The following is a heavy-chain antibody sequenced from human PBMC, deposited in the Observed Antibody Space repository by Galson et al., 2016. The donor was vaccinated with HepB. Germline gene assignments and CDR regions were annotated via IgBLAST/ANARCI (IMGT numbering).Heavy chain of an antibody. V-gene: IGHV4-39*07. CDR2: IHYDGAT. Sequence: LPCTVSGGSISIYDRYWTWIRQPPGAGLEWIGSIHYDGATYYKSSLKSRITISVDTSKNQFSLMLNSVTAADTATYYCARSKGLGYCSGGDCFEPLDHWGQGILVTVSS. CDR1: GGSISIYDRY. CDR3: ARSKGLGYCSGGDCFEPLDH. J-gene: IGHJ4*02. D-gene: IGHD2-15*01.